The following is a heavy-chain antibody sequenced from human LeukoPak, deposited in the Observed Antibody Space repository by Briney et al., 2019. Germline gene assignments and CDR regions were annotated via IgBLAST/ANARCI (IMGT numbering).Heavy chain of an antibody. J-gene: IGHJ6*03. Sequence: SETLSLTCTVSGGSISSYYWSWIRQPAGKGLEWIGRIYTSGSTNYNPSLKSRVTMSVDTSKNQFSLKLSSVTAADTAVYYCARDVVRVMATIRDYYYYMDVWGKGTAVTVSS. D-gene: IGHD5-12*01. V-gene: IGHV4-4*07. CDR3: ARDVVRVMATIRDYYYYMDV. CDR2: IYTSGST. CDR1: GGSISSYY.